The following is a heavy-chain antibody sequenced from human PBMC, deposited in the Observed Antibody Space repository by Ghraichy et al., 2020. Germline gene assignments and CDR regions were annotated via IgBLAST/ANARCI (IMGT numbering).Heavy chain of an antibody. CDR2: IRSKANSYAT. J-gene: IGHJ5*02. CDR3: TRWDWFDP. Sequence: GESLNISCAASGFTFSGSAMHWVRQASGKGLEWVGRIRSKANSYATAYAASVKGRFTISRDDSKNTAYLQMNSLKTEDTAVYYCTRWDWFDPWGQGTLVTVSS. CDR1: GFTFSGSA. V-gene: IGHV3-73*01.